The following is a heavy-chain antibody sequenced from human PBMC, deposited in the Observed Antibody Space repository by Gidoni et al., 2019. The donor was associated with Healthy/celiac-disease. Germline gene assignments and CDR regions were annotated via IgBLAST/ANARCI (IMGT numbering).Heavy chain of an antibody. J-gene: IGHJ4*02. CDR1: GFSLRNARMG. D-gene: IGHD3-22*01. V-gene: IGHV2-26*01. Sequence: QVTLKESGPVLVKPTETLTLTCTVSGFSLRNARMGVSWIRQPPGKALEWLAHIFSNDEKSYSTSLKSRLTISKDTSKSQVVLTMTNMDPVDTATYYCARAYYYDSSGRLFDYWGQGTLVTVSS. CDR2: IFSNDEK. CDR3: ARAYYYDSSGRLFDY.